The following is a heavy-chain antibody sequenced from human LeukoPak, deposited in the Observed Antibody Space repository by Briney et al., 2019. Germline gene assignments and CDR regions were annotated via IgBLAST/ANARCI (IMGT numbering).Heavy chain of an antibody. D-gene: IGHD2/OR15-2a*01. Sequence: PSETLSLTCTVSGGSISSYYWSWLRQPPGKGLEWLGYIYYSGSTNYNPSLKSRVTISVDTSKNQFSLKLSSVTAADTAVYYCARETSMNWFDPWGQGTLVTVSS. V-gene: IGHV4-59*01. CDR1: GGSISSYY. J-gene: IGHJ5*02. CDR3: ARETSMNWFDP. CDR2: IYYSGST.